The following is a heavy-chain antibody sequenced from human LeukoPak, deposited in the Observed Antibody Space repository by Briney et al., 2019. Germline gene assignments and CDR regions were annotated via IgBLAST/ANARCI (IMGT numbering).Heavy chain of an antibody. CDR3: AKDEFRTLYSIGWYAG. V-gene: IGHV3-23*01. CDR2: ISGSGGST. J-gene: IGHJ4*02. Sequence: GGSLRLSCAASGFTFSSYAMSWVRQAPGKGLEWVSAISGSGGSTYYADSVKGRFTISRDNSKNTLYLQMNSLRAEDTAVYYCAKDEFRTLYSIGWYAGWGQGTLVTVSS. D-gene: IGHD6-19*01. CDR1: GFTFSSYA.